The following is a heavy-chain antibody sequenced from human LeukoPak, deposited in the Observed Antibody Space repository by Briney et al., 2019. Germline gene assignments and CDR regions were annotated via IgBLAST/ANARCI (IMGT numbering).Heavy chain of an antibody. Sequence: SETLSLTCAVYGGSFSGYYWSWIRQPPGKGLEWLGEINHSGSTNYNPSLKSRVTISVDTSKNQFSLKLSSVTAADTAVYYCASHFGSGSYYLGGFDYWGQGTLVTVSS. CDR3: ASHFGSGSYYLGGFDY. V-gene: IGHV4-34*01. J-gene: IGHJ4*02. D-gene: IGHD3-10*01. CDR2: INHSGST. CDR1: GGSFSGYY.